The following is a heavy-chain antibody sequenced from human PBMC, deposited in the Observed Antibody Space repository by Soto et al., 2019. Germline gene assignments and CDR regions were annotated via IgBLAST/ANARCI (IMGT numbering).Heavy chain of an antibody. J-gene: IGHJ4*02. CDR2: IYYSENN. Sequence: SETLSLTCTASGFSIISNSNHWVLLRPPPGQGLEWIGNIYYSENNYYNPSLKRRATISVDTSKNQFSLRLTSVTALVSSVWGCATHPTYGTPDQWGQGTLVT. D-gene: IGHD4-17*01. V-gene: IGHV4-39*01. CDR1: GFSIISNSNH. CDR3: ATHPTYGTPDQ.